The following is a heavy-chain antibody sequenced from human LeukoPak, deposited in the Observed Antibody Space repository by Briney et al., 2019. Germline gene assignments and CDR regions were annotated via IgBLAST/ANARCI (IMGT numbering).Heavy chain of an antibody. J-gene: IGHJ4*02. CDR1: GGSFSGYY. CDR3: ARTYYDFWSAQGYFDY. V-gene: IGHV4-34*01. CDR2: INHSGST. D-gene: IGHD3-3*01. Sequence: SETLSLTCAVYGGSFSGYYWSWIRQPPGKGLEWIGEINHSGSTNYNPSLKSRVTISVDTSKNQFSLKLSSATAADTAVYYCARTYYDFWSAQGYFDYWGQGTLVTVSS.